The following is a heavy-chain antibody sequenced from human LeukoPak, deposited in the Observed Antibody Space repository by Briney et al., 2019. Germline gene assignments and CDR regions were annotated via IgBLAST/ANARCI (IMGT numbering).Heavy chain of an antibody. V-gene: IGHV3-23*01. J-gene: IGHJ6*03. Sequence: LSGGSLRLSCPASGFTFSTYAMNWVRQAPGRGLEWVASIVGSGRNTYYVDSVKGRFTISRDNSKNTLYLQMNSLRAEDTAVYYCAKDCHYSSYYYYMDVWGKGTTVTVSS. CDR3: AKDCHYSSYYYYMDV. CDR2: IVGSGRNT. D-gene: IGHD2-15*01. CDR1: GFTFSTYA.